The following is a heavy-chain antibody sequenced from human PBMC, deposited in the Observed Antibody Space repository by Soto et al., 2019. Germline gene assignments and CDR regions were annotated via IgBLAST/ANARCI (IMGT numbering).Heavy chain of an antibody. CDR3: ARDEGHCTRPSCYSGFES. CDR2: IWHDGSEE. CDR1: GFTFNNHG. J-gene: IGHJ4*02. Sequence: QGHLLQSGGGVVRPGKSLTLSCEASGFTFNNHGAHWVRQAPGKGLEWVAVIWHDGSEEYYADSVKGRFTISRDNFKNSLSLRMNGLTVDDAAVYYCARDEGHCTRPSCYSGFESWGQGSLVTVSS. D-gene: IGHD2-8*01. V-gene: IGHV3-33*01.